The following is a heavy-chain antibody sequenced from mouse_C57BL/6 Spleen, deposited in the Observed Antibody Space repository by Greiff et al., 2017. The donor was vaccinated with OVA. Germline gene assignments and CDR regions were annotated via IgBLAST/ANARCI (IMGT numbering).Heavy chain of an antibody. CDR3: ARSGGSSYGYFDV. V-gene: IGHV1-82*01. D-gene: IGHD1-1*01. CDR2: IYPGDGDT. CDR1: GYAFSSSW. Sequence: VQLQRSGPELVKPGASVTISCKASGYAFSSSWMNWVKQRPGKGLEWIGRIYPGDGDTNYNGKFKGKATLTADKSSSTAYMQLSSLTSEDSAVYFCARSGGSSYGYFDVWGTGTTVTVSS. J-gene: IGHJ1*03.